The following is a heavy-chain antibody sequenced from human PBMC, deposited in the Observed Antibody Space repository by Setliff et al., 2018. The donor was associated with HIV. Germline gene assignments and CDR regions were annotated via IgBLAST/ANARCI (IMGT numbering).Heavy chain of an antibody. J-gene: IGHJ4*02. Sequence: LSLTCTVSGGSISSSSYYWGWIRQPPGKGLEWIGSIYYSGSTYYNPSLKSRVTISVDTSKNQFSLKLSSVTAADTAVYYCARGASSWFGELNYFDYWGQGTLVTVSS. CDR1: GGSISSSSYY. CDR3: ARGASSWFGELNYFDY. V-gene: IGHV4-39*07. CDR2: IYYSGST. D-gene: IGHD3-10*01.